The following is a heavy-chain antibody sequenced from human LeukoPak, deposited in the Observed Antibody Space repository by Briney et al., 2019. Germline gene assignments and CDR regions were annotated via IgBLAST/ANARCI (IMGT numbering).Heavy chain of an antibody. CDR1: GFTFSSYS. Sequence: GGPLRLSCAASGFTFSSYSMNWVRQAPGKGLEWVSSISSSSSYIYYADSVKGRFTISRDNAKNSLYLQMNSLRAEDTAVYYCARVVASYPDYWGQGTLVTVSS. D-gene: IGHD1-26*01. CDR3: ARVVASYPDY. V-gene: IGHV3-21*01. CDR2: ISSSSSYI. J-gene: IGHJ4*02.